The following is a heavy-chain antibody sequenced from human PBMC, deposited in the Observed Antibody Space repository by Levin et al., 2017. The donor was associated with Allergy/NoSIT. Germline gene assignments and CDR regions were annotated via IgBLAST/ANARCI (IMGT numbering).Heavy chain of an antibody. Sequence: PGGSLRLSCAASGFAFSSYWMYWVRQAPGKGLVWVSRINSDGSSTSYADSVKGRFTISRDNAKNTLSLQINSLRAEDTAVYYCVRGYFGSSTYTSGYWGQGTLVTVSS. CDR1: GFAFSSYW. V-gene: IGHV3-74*01. CDR3: VRGYFGSSTYTSGY. D-gene: IGHD3-16*01. CDR2: INSDGSST. J-gene: IGHJ4*02.